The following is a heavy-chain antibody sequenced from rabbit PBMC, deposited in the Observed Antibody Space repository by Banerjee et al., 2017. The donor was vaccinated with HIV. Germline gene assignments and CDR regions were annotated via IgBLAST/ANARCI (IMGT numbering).Heavy chain of an antibody. Sequence: QEQLKESGGGLVQPGGSLKLSCKASGFTLSSYYMNWVRQAPGKGPEWIACIYNGDGSTYYASWVNGRFTISRSTSLNTVTLQMTSLTAADTATYFCARGSNNYYQPYDWLDLWGPGTLVTVS. CDR2: IYNGDGST. CDR3: ARGSNNYYQPYDWLDL. V-gene: IGHV1S47*01. J-gene: IGHJ5*01. CDR1: GFTLSSYY. D-gene: IGHD1-1*01.